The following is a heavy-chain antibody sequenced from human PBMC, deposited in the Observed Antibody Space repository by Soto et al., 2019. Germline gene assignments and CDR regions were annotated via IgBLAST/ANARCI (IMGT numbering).Heavy chain of an antibody. V-gene: IGHV3-30*03. CDR1: GFPFSSYG. Sequence: QVQLVESGGGVVQPGRSLRLSCAASGFPFSSYGMHWVRQVPGKGLEWAAVISADGGKEWYADSVKGRFTISRDNSKNTPSLQMLSRRAADTAVDYCATDLCVGRHYGGVDSWGQGTLVTVSS. J-gene: IGHJ4*02. D-gene: IGHD3-10*01. CDR3: ATDLCVGRHYGGVDS. CDR2: ISADGGKE.